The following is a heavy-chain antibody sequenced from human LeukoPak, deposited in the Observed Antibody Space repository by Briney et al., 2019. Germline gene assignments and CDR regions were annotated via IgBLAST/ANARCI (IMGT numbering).Heavy chain of an antibody. CDR3: ARNLVGANSGGDY. J-gene: IGHJ4*02. D-gene: IGHD1-26*01. Sequence: GRSLRLSCAASGFTFSTYFMHWVRQAPGKGLEWVAVISYDGSNKYYADSVKGRFTISRDNSKNTLYLQMNSLRAEDTAVYYCARNLVGANSGGDYWGQGTLVTVSS. CDR1: GFTFSTYF. CDR2: ISYDGSNK. V-gene: IGHV3-30-3*01.